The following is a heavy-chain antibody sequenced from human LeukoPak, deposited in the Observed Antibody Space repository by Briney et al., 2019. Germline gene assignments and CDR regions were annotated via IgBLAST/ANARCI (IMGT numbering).Heavy chain of an antibody. CDR2: IIPIFGIA. J-gene: IGHJ4*02. CDR3: ARGNYYDSSGTFDC. D-gene: IGHD3-22*01. CDR1: GGTFSSYA. Sequence: SVKVSCKASGGTFSSYAISWVRQAPGQGLEWMERIIPIFGIANYAQKFQGRVTITADKSTSTAYMELSSLRSEDTAVYYCARGNYYDSSGTFDCWGQGTLVTVSS. V-gene: IGHV1-69*04.